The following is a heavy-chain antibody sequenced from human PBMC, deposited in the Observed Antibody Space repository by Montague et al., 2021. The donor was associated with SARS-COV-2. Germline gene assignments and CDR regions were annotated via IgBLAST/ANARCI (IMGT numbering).Heavy chain of an antibody. CDR3: AREYFDNSGMGYY. Sequence: SLRLSCAASGFTFSSYWMSWVRQAPGKGLEWVANIKEDGSEKKYVGSVKGRFTISRDNAKDSLYLQMNSLRAEDTAVYYCAREYFDNSGMGYYWGQGTLVAVSS. J-gene: IGHJ4*02. CDR2: IKEDGSEK. V-gene: IGHV3-7*01. CDR1: GFTFSSYW. D-gene: IGHD3-22*01.